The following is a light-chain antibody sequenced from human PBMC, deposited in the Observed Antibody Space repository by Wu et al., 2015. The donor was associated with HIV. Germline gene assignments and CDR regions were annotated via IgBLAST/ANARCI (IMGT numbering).Light chain of an antibody. Sequence: DIHMTQSPSTLPASVGDRVTITCRASQGISSWLAWYQQKPGQPPKLLIYKASTLESGVPSRFSGRGSGTEFTLSISSLQPDDFATYYCQQYSSYQNSFGQGTKLEI. V-gene: IGKV1-5*03. J-gene: IGKJ2*03. CDR1: QGISSW. CDR2: KAS. CDR3: QQYSSYQNS.